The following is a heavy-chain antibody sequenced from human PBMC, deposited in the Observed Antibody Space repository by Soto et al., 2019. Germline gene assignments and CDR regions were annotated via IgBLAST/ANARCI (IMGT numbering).Heavy chain of an antibody. Sequence: SVKVSCKASGFTFTSSAVQWVRQARGQRLEWIGWIVVGSGNTNYAQKFQERVTITRDMSTSTAYMELSSLRSEDTAVYYCAADQGKGFWSAYYGMDVWGQGTTVTVSS. CDR3: AADQGKGFWSAYYGMDV. D-gene: IGHD3-3*01. V-gene: IGHV1-58*01. CDR1: GFTFTSSA. CDR2: IVVGSGNT. J-gene: IGHJ6*02.